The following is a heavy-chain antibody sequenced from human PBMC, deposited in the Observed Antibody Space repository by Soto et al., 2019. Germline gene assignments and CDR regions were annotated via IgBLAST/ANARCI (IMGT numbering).Heavy chain of an antibody. D-gene: IGHD3-3*01. J-gene: IGHJ6*02. CDR2: IYYSGST. CDR1: GGSISSYY. Sequence: QVQLQESGPGLVKPSETLSLTCTVSGGSISSYYWSWIRQPPGKGLEWIGYIYYSGSTNYNPSLKSRVTIPVDTSKSQFSLKLSSVAAADTAVYYCARVEGYEFGRGYHRHYYGMDVWGQGTTVTVSS. V-gene: IGHV4-59*01. CDR3: ARVEGYEFGRGYHRHYYGMDV.